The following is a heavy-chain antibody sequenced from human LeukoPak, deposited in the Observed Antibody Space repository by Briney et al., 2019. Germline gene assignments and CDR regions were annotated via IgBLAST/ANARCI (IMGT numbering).Heavy chain of an antibody. Sequence: GSSVKVSCKASGGTFSSYAISWVRQAPGQGLEWMGEIIPIFGTANYAQKFQGRVTITADESTSTAYMELSSLSSEDTAVYYCARSPFPTHHNAYYYMDVWGKGTTVTVSS. CDR3: ARSPFPTHHNAYYYMDV. CDR1: GGTFSSYA. V-gene: IGHV1-69*01. CDR2: IIPIFGTA. J-gene: IGHJ6*03. D-gene: IGHD1-1*01.